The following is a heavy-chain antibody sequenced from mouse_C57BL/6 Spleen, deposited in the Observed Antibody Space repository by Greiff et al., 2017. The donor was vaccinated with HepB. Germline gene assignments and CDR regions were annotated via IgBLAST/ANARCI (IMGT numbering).Heavy chain of an antibody. D-gene: IGHD1-1*01. CDR2: IYPGDGDT. CDR1: GYAFSSSW. V-gene: IGHV1-82*01. Sequence: QVQLQQSGPELVKPGASVKISCKASGYAFSSSWMNWVKQRPGKGLEWIGRIYPGDGDTNYNGKFKGKATLTADKSSSTAYMQLSSLTSEDSAVYFCARGGVVATTYDYWGQGTTLTVSS. CDR3: ARGGVVATTYDY. J-gene: IGHJ2*01.